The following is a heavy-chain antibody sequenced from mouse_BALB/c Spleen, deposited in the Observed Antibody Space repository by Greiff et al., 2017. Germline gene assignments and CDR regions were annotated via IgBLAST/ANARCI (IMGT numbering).Heavy chain of an antibody. J-gene: IGHJ4*01. CDR1: GYAFSSSW. V-gene: IGHV1-82*01. Sequence: QVQLQQSGPELVKPGASVKISCKASGYAFSSSWMNWVKQRPGQGLEWIGRIYPGDGDTNYNGKFKGKATLTADKSSSTAYMQLSSLTSVDSAVYFCAREGYYDYVAMDYWGQGTSVTVSS. CDR2: IYPGDGDT. D-gene: IGHD1-1*02. CDR3: AREGYYDYVAMDY.